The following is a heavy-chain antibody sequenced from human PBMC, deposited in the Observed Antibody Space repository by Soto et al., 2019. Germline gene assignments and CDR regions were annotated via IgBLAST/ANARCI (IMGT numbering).Heavy chain of an antibody. Sequence: EVQLLDSGGGLVQPGGSLRLSCAASGFTFSSYGMTWVRQAPGKGLEWVSFSSATGAGTYYADSVKGRFTISRDNSKNTLYLQMTTLRADDTAGYYCAKDRRAGGNYGFYSDFWGQGALVIVSS. J-gene: IGHJ4*02. V-gene: IGHV3-23*01. CDR2: SSATGAGT. CDR3: AKDRRAGGNYGFYSDF. D-gene: IGHD1-7*01. CDR1: GFTFSSYG.